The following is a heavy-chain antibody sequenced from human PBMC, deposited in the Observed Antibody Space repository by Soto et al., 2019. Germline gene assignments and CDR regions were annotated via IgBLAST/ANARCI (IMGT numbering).Heavy chain of an antibody. CDR2: IKEDGTEI. V-gene: IGHV3-7*01. CDR3: ARDKSVNDYDFWSGYSTTYYYYYGMDV. J-gene: IGHJ6*02. Sequence: PGGSPRLSCAASGFTFSNSWMSWVRQAPGKGLEWVANIKEDGTEIHYVDSVKGRFTISRDNAKNSLYLQMNSLRAEDTAVYYCARDKSVNDYDFWSGYSTTYYYYYGMDVWGQGTTVTVSS. CDR1: GFTFSNSW. D-gene: IGHD3-3*01.